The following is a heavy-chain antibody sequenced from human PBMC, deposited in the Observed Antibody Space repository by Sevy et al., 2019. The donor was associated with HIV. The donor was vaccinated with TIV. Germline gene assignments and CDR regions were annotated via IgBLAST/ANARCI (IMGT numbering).Heavy chain of an antibody. D-gene: IGHD1-26*01. CDR3: AGENAWGRGYS. Sequence: SETLSLTCTVSGGSITSLYWNWIRQPPGKGLEWIANIYYNGHINYNPSLKSRVTLSLDTSKNQFSLGLSSVDAADTAMYYCAGENAWGRGYSWGQGTLVTVSS. V-gene: IGHV4-59*08. J-gene: IGHJ4*02. CDR2: IYYNGHI. CDR1: GGSITSLY.